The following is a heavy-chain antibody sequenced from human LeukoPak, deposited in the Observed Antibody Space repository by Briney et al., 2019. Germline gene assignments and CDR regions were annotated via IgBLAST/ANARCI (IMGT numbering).Heavy chain of an antibody. CDR3: ARVRPLWFLIYNYMDV. Sequence: SSETLSLTCTVSGYSISSGYYWGWIRQPPGKGLEWIGSIYHSGRTFYNPSLKSRVTIFVDTSKKQLSLKLNSVTAADTAVYFCARVRPLWFLIYNYMDVWGKGATVTVSS. CDR2: IYHSGRT. D-gene: IGHD5-18*01. V-gene: IGHV4-38-2*02. J-gene: IGHJ6*03. CDR1: GYSISSGYY.